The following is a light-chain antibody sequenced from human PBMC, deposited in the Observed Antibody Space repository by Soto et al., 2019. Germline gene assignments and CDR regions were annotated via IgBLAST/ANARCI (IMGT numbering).Light chain of an antibody. CDR1: QSVSSS. CDR2: DAS. Sequence: EIVLTQSPATLSLSPGERATLSCRASQSVSSSLAWYQQKPGQAPRLLIYDASTWATGIPSRFSGSGSGTDFTLPISSLEPEDFAVYYCQKRSNWPGTFGGGTKVEIK. CDR3: QKRSNWPGT. V-gene: IGKV3-11*01. J-gene: IGKJ4*01.